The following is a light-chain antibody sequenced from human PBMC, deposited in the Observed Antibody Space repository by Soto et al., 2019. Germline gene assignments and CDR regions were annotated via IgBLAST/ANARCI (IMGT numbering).Light chain of an antibody. V-gene: IGKV3-20*01. Sequence: ESVLTQSPGTLSLSPGERATLSCRASQSVSNSFFAWYQQKPGQAPRLLIYGISSRATGIPDRFSGSGSAKDFTLTITRLEPEDFVVYYCHQYSSLPHTFGQGTKLEVK. CDR2: GIS. CDR1: QSVSNSF. CDR3: HQYSSLPHT. J-gene: IGKJ2*01.